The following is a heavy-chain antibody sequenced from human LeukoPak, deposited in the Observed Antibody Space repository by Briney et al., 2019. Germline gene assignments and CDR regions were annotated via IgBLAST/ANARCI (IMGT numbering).Heavy chain of an antibody. J-gene: IGHJ4*02. CDR3: ARHGTLGSSTYPLDY. Sequence: PSETLSLTCTVSGGSISSYYWSWIRHAPGKGLEWIGNIYYSGSTNYNPSLKSRVTVSVDTSKNQFSLKLGSVTAADTAVYYCARHGTLGSSTYPLDYWGQGTLVAVSS. D-gene: IGHD5/OR15-5a*01. V-gene: IGHV4-59*08. CDR1: GGSISSYY. CDR2: IYYSGST.